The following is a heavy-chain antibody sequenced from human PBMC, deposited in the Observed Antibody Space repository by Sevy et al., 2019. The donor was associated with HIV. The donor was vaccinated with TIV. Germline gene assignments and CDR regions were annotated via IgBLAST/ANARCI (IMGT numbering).Heavy chain of an antibody. Sequence: GGSLRLSCAASGFTVGSNYMSWVRQAPGKGLEWVSIIYSGVTTSYADSVKGRFTMSRDTSKNTVYLQMDSLSAEDTAVYYCARDHGGVQDWYFDLWGRGTLVTVSS. CDR3: ARDHGGVQDWYFDL. CDR1: GFTVGSNY. D-gene: IGHD2-8*02. CDR2: IYSGVTT. J-gene: IGHJ2*01. V-gene: IGHV3-53*01.